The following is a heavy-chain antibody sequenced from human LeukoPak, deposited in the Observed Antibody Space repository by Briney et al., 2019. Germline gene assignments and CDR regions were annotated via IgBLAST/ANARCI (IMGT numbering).Heavy chain of an antibody. J-gene: IGHJ4*02. CDR2: IYYSGTA. CDR1: DDSISGEDCS. CDR3: ARALGTGWSQKE. V-gene: IGHV4-31*03. Sequence: SQTLSLTCNVSDDSISGEDCSWSWIRQHQGKGLEWIGYIYYSGTAYYSPSLKSRVTISLDTTKNQFSLKLSSVTAADTAVYYCARALGTGWSQKEWGQGTRVTVSS. D-gene: IGHD6-19*01.